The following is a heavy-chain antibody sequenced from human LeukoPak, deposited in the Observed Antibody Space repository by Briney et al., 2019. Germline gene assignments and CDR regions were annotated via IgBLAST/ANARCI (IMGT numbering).Heavy chain of an antibody. J-gene: IGHJ4*02. CDR1: GFTFIGNG. CDR2: ISYDGSNK. Sequence: GGSLRSSCAAPGFTFIGNGLPWVGRVQGKGLGWGQVISYDGSNKYYADSVKGRFTISRDNSKNTLYLQMNSLRAEDTAVYYCAKDASYGSGIRADLDYWGQGTLVTVSS. CDR3: AKDASYGSGIRADLDY. D-gene: IGHD3-10*01. V-gene: IGHV3-30*18.